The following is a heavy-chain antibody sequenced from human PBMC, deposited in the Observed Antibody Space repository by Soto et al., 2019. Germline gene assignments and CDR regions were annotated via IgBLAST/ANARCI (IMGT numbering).Heavy chain of an antibody. CDR3: ARVVGYCSGGSCYWDNNWFDP. CDR1: GGSISSGGYY. V-gene: IGHV4-31*03. Sequence: SETLSLTCTVSGGSISSGGYYWSWIRQHPGKGLEWIGYIYYSGSTYYKPFLKSRVTISVDTSKNQFSLKLSSVTAADTAVYYCARVVGYCSGGSCYWDNNWFDPWGQGTLVTVSS. CDR2: IYYSGST. D-gene: IGHD2-15*01. J-gene: IGHJ5*02.